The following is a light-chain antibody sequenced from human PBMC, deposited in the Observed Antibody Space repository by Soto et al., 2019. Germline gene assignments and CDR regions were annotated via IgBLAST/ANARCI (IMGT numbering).Light chain of an antibody. J-gene: IGLJ2*01. V-gene: IGLV3-21*02. Sequence: SYELTQPPSVSVAPGPTARITCGGNNMGSKRVHWYQQKPGQAPVVAVFDDSDRPSGIPERFAGSNSGNTATLTISRVEVGDEADYYCQVWDSSSEHAVFGGGTKLTVL. CDR3: QVWDSSSEHAV. CDR2: DDS. CDR1: NMGSKR.